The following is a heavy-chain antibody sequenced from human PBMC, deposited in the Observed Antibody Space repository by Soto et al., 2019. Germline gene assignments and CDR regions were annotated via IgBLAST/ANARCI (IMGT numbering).Heavy chain of an antibody. CDR1: GFTFSHYW. D-gene: IGHD1-20*01. J-gene: IGHJ6*03. V-gene: IGHV3-7*01. CDR3: ARDGRVYPPDLSYHYMDV. CDR2: IRQDGSEK. Sequence: EVQLVESGGGLVQFGGCLRLSCADSGFTFSHYWMTWVRQAPGKGLEWVANIRQDGSEKYYVDSVKGRFTISRDNAKNSLYLQMNSLRAEDTAVYYCARDGRVYPPDLSYHYMDVWGKGTTVTVSS.